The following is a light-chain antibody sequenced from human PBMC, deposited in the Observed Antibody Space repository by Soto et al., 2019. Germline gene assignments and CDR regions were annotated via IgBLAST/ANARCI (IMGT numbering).Light chain of an antibody. Sequence: VLTQSPGTLSLSPGQRPSLSCRASQSVSNSFLAWYQQKHGQSPRLXIYAASDRANGIPGRFSGSGSGTDFTLTISRLETEDFAIYYCQQYGSSPITFGQGTRLEIK. V-gene: IGKV3-20*01. CDR3: QQYGSSPIT. CDR1: QSVSNSF. J-gene: IGKJ5*01. CDR2: AAS.